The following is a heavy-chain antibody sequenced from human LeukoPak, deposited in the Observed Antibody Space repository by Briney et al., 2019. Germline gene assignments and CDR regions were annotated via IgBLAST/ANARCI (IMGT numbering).Heavy chain of an antibody. Sequence: SETLSLTCTVSGGSISSGSYYWSWIRQPAGKGLEWIGRIYTSGSTNYNPSLKSRVTISVDTSKNHLSLKLSSVTAADTAVYYCARVAAGIGFFQHWGQGTLVTVSS. D-gene: IGHD6-13*01. V-gene: IGHV4-61*02. CDR3: ARVAAGIGFFQH. CDR2: IYTSGST. J-gene: IGHJ1*01. CDR1: GGSISSGSYY.